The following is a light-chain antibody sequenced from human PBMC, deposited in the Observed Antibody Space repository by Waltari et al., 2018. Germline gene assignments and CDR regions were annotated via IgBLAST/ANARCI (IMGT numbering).Light chain of an antibody. CDR1: PGTVSTSYY. J-gene: IGLJ3*02. CDR3: VLYMGGGIM. Sequence: QTVVTQEPSLSVSPGGPVTLTCCCRPGTVSTSYYPHWYQQTPGQAPRPLIYSTNTRSSGVPDRFSGSILGNKAALTITGAQADDECDYHCVLYMGGGIMFGGGTKLTVL. V-gene: IGLV8-61*01. CDR2: STN.